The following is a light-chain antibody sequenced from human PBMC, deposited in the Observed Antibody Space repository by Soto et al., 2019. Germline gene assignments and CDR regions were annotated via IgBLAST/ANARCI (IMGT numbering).Light chain of an antibody. Sequence: QSALTQPRSVSGSPGQSVTISCTGTSRDVGAYNNVSWYQHYPGKAPKLMIYDVSKRPSGVPDRFSASKSGNTASLTISGLQDEDEADYYCCSYAGSYPYVFGSGTKVTVL. CDR1: SRDVGAYNN. J-gene: IGLJ1*01. CDR2: DVS. V-gene: IGLV2-11*01. CDR3: CSYAGSYPYV.